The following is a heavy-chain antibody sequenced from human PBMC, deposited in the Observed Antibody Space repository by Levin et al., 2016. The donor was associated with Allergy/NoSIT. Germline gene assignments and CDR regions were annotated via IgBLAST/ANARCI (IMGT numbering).Heavy chain of an antibody. CDR2: IIPGLGLA. CDR1: GGTFSRYT. V-gene: IGHV1-69*02. J-gene: IGHJ2*01. Sequence: SVKVSCKASGGTFSRYTINWVRQAPGQRLQWMGRIIPGLGLAAYAPKFQGKVTITADISTNTAYLEVSSLTPDDTAVYYCTRGKSKTTYWYFDLWGRGTLVTVSS. CDR3: TRGKSKTTYWYFDL. D-gene: IGHD4-11*01.